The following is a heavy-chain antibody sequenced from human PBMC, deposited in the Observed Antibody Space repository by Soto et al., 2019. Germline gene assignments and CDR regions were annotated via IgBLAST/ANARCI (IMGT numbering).Heavy chain of an antibody. Sequence: SETLSLTCTVSGASISGFYWSWIRKSAGKGLERIGRIYATGTTDYNPSLKSRVMMSVDTSKKQFSLKLRSVTAADTAVYYCVRDGTKTLRDWFDPWGQGISVTVSS. V-gene: IGHV4-4*07. J-gene: IGHJ5*02. CDR3: VRDGTKTLRDWFDP. D-gene: IGHD1-1*01. CDR2: IYATGTT. CDR1: GASISGFY.